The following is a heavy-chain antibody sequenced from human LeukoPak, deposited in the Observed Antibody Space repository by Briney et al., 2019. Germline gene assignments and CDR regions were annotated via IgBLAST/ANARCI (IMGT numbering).Heavy chain of an antibody. D-gene: IGHD5-12*01. J-gene: IGHJ4*02. V-gene: IGHV3-23*01. CDR1: GFTFSSYA. CDR3: ASFNYSGYDLGTDY. CDR2: ISGSGGST. Sequence: GGSLRLSCAASGFTFSSYAMSWVRQAPGKGLEWVSAISGSGGSTYYADSVKGRFTISRDNSKNTLYLQMNSLRAEDTAVYYCASFNYSGYDLGTDYWGQGTLVTVSS.